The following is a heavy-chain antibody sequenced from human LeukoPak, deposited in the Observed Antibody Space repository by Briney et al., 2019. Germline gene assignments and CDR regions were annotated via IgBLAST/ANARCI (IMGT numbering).Heavy chain of an antibody. D-gene: IGHD3-3*01. CDR2: ISWNSGSI. Sequence: GRSLRLSCAASGFTFDDYAMHWVRQAPGKGLEWVSGISWNSGSIGYADPVKGRFTISRDNAENSLYLQMNSLRAEDTALHYCARTPSFLEWLFDYWGQGTLVTVSS. CDR3: ARTPSFLEWLFDY. V-gene: IGHV3-9*01. CDR1: GFTFDDYA. J-gene: IGHJ4*02.